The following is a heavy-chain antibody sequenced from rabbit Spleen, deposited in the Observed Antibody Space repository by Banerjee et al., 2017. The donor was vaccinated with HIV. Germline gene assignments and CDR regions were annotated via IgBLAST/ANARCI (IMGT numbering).Heavy chain of an antibody. CDR3: ARDGAGGSYFAL. Sequence: HLKESGGGLVQPGGSLKLSCTASGFTLSSYYMNWVRQAPGKGLEWIGYIDPVFGMTYYENWVNGRFSISRENAQNTVFLQMTGLTAADTATYFCARDGAGGSYFALWGPGTLVTVS. CDR1: GFTLSSYY. CDR2: IDPVFGMT. V-gene: IGHV1S7*01. J-gene: IGHJ4*01. D-gene: IGHD8-1*01.